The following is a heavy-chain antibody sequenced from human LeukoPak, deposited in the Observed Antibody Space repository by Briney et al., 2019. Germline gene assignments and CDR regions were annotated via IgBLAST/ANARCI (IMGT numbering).Heavy chain of an antibody. Sequence: PGGSLRLSCAASGFTFSNFAMTWVRQAPGKGLDWVSTXXXXXVSTYYADSVKGRFTISRDNSKNTLFLQMNSLRVEDTAIYYCTKDPYCTGGNCYGAANGYWGQGTLVTVSS. CDR1: GFTFSNFA. CDR3: TKDPYCTGGNCYGAANGY. CDR2: XXXXXVST. J-gene: IGHJ4*02. D-gene: IGHD2-15*01. V-gene: IGHV3-23*01.